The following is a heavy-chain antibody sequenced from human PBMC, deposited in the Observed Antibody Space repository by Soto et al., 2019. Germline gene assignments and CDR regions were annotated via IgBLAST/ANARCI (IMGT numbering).Heavy chain of an antibody. J-gene: IGHJ6*02. CDR3: ARYGGGYSYGPDYYYYYGMDV. V-gene: IGHV3-48*03. D-gene: IGHD5-18*01. CDR1: GFTFSSYE. CDR2: IGRSVSTM. Sequence: GGSMRLSCEVSGFTFSSYEMNWLRQAPGKGLEWVSYIGRSVSTMSYADSVKGRFTVSRDNAKNSLYLEMKSLRAEDTAVYYCARYGGGYSYGPDYYYYYGMDVWGQGTTVTVSS.